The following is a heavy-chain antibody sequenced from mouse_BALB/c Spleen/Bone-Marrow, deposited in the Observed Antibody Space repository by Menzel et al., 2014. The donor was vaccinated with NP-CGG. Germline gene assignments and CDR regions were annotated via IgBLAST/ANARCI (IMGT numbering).Heavy chain of an antibody. CDR3: ARGEGYDGWYFDV. V-gene: IGHV1-67*01. CDR1: GYTFTDYT. Sequence: VMLVESGPELVRPGVSVKISCKGSGYTFTDYTMHWVKQSHAKSLEWIGVISTHSGNTNYNQKFKGKATMTVDKSSSTAYMELARLTSEDSAIYYCARGEGYDGWYFDVWGAGTTVTVSS. D-gene: IGHD2-2*01. J-gene: IGHJ1*01. CDR2: ISTHSGNT.